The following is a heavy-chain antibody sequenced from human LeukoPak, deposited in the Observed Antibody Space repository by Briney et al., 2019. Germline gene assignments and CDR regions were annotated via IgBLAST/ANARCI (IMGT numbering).Heavy chain of an antibody. Sequence: GGSLRLSCAASGFTFSSYSMNWVRQAPGKGLEWVSSISSGSSYIYYADSVKGRFTISRDNAKNSLYLQMNSLRAEDTAVYYCALSGYSTTWRLDYWGQGTLVTVSS. V-gene: IGHV3-21*01. CDR1: GFTFSSYS. J-gene: IGHJ4*02. D-gene: IGHD5-12*01. CDR2: ISSGSSYI. CDR3: ALSGYSTTWRLDY.